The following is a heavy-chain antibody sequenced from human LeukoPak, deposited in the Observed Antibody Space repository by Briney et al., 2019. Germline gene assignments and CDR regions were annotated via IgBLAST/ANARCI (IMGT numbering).Heavy chain of an antibody. CDR2: IYTSGNA. Sequence: SETLSLTCTVSGGSVSSGSYYWSWIRQPAGKGLEWIGSIYTSGNANYNPSLKSRLTIAVDTSKNQFSLELSSVTAADTAMYYCARDRGGELELREHAFDIWGQGTMVTVSS. J-gene: IGHJ3*02. V-gene: IGHV4-61*02. D-gene: IGHD1-7*01. CDR1: GGSVSSGSYY. CDR3: ARDRGGELELREHAFDI.